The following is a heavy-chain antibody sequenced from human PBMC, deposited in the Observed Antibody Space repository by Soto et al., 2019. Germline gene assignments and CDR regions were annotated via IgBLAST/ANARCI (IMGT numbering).Heavy chain of an antibody. CDR3: ANGHGEGPIGYYDGMDV. CDR1: GGTFSSYT. CDR2: IIPILGIA. Sequence: QVQLVQSGAEVKKPGSSVKVSCKASGGTFSSYTISWVRQAPGQGLEWMGRIIPILGIAHYEQKFQGRVTITAEKSTIKAYMELSSLRSEDTAVYYCANGHGEGPIGYYDGMDVWGQGTTVTVSS. J-gene: IGHJ6*02. V-gene: IGHV1-69*02.